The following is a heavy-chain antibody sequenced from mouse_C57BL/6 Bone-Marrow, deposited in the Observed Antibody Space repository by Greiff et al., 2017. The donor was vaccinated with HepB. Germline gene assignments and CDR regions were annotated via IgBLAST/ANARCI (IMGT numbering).Heavy chain of an antibody. J-gene: IGHJ3*01. CDR3: ARGMGDYYGSSWFAY. Sequence: EVKLVESEGGLVQPGSSMKLSCTASGFTFSDYYMAWVRQVPEKGLEWVANINYDGSSTYYLDSLKSRFIITRDNAKNILYLQMSSLKSEDTATYYCARGMGDYYGSSWFAYWGQGTLVTVSA. D-gene: IGHD1-1*01. CDR1: GFTFSDYY. V-gene: IGHV5-16*01. CDR2: INYDGSST.